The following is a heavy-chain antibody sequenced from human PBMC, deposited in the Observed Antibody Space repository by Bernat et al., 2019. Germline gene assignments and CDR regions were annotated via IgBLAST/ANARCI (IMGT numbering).Heavy chain of an antibody. V-gene: IGHV1-46*03. D-gene: IGHD1-14*01. CDR1: GYTFTTYY. CDR2: IYPSSGDT. Sequence: QVYLVQSGAEVKKPGASVKVSCKASGYTFTTYYMHWVRQAPGQGLEWMGIIYPSSGDTTYAQKFQGRLTLTRDTSTNTVYMELTSLTPDETAMYYCTRKNYFDYWGQGTLVTVSS. CDR3: TRKNYFDY. J-gene: IGHJ4*02.